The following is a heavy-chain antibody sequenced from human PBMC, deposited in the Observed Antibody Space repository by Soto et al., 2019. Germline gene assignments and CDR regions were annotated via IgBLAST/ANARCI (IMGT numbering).Heavy chain of an antibody. J-gene: IGHJ6*02. D-gene: IGHD4-17*01. V-gene: IGHV4-4*07. CDR1: GGSISSYY. Sequence: SETLSLTCTVSGGSISSYYWSWIRQPAGKGLEWIGRIYTSGSTNYNPSLKSRVTMSVDTSKNQFSLKLSSVTAADTAVYYCARDTEVTNYYYGMDVWGQGTKVTVSS. CDR2: IYTSGST. CDR3: ARDTEVTNYYYGMDV.